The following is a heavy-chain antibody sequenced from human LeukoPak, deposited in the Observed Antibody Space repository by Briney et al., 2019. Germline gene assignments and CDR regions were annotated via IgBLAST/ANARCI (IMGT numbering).Heavy chain of an antibody. CDR3: AREGPGRSNYDFWSGYYRRVLDPGWFSDY. D-gene: IGHD3-3*01. CDR1: GFSISSVYY. Sequence: SETLSLTCSVSGFSISSVYYWGWIRQPPGKGLEWIGSIYHGGSTYYNPSLKSRVTISVDTSKNQFSLNLSSVTAADTAVYYCAREGPGRSNYDFWSGYYRRVLDPGWFSDYWGQGTLVTVSS. V-gene: IGHV4-38-2*02. J-gene: IGHJ4*02. CDR2: IYHGGST.